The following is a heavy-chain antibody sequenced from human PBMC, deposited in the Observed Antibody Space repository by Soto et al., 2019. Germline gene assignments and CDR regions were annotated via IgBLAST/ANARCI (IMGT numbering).Heavy chain of an antibody. CDR3: ARARYGYYDSSGYYLDY. V-gene: IGHV1-18*01. Sequence: QVQLVQSGAEVKKPWASVKVSCRASGYTFTNYGISWVRQAPGKGLEWMGWISADNENTRYAKMLQGRVTMTIDTSTSTAYMELRSLRSDDTAVYYCARARYGYYDSSGYYLDYWGQGTLVTVSS. CDR2: ISADNENT. D-gene: IGHD3-22*01. J-gene: IGHJ4*02. CDR1: GYTFTNYG.